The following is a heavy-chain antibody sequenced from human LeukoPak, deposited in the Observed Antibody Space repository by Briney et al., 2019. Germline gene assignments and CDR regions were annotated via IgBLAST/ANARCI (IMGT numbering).Heavy chain of an antibody. CDR2: IYYNGNS. CDR3: ARRLAVNPEYYFDF. V-gene: IGHV4-59*08. D-gene: IGHD3-9*01. CDR1: GGSISTYY. Sequence: SETLSLTCTVFGGSISTYYWTWIRQPPGKGLEWIGYIYYNGNSNYNPSLKSRVTISVDTSKNQFSLKMNSVTAADTAVYYCARRLAVNPEYYFDFWGQGALVTVSS. J-gene: IGHJ4*02.